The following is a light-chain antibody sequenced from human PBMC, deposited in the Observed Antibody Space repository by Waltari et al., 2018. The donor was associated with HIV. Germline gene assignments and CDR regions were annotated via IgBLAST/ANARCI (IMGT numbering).Light chain of an antibody. CDR3: FSTNGGGDQGV. CDR1: ALPKKL. J-gene: IGLJ2*01. Sequence: SYELTQPSSVSVSPGQTAQITCSGDALPKKLVYWYQQKPGQVPALGIYDNRGRTAGVPERYSGSEAGTGATLTIAGAQGDDEADYYCFSTNGGGDQGVFRGGTQLTVL. CDR2: DNR. V-gene: IGLV3-10*01.